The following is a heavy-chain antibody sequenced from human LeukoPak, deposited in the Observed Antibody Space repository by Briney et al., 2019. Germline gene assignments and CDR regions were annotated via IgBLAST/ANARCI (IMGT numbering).Heavy chain of an antibody. Sequence: ASVKVSCKASGYTFISYGISWVRQAPGQGLGWMGGISGYKGHTNYGQKLQGRVTLSTDTSTSTAYMALRSLRSDDTAVYGCARGGIAARPGWFDPWGQGTLVTVSS. D-gene: IGHD6-6*01. J-gene: IGHJ5*02. V-gene: IGHV1-18*01. CDR2: ISGYKGHT. CDR3: ARGGIAARPGWFDP. CDR1: GYTFISYG.